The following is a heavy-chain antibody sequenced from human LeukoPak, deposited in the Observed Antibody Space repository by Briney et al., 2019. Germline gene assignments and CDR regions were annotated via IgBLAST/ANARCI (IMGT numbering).Heavy chain of an antibody. V-gene: IGHV3-9*01. J-gene: IGHJ5*02. CDR2: ISWNSGSI. CDR3: AKSGSTDYYDSSGYPWFDP. D-gene: IGHD3-22*01. Sequence: GGSLRLSCAASGFTFDDYAMHWVRQAPGKGLEWVSGISWNSGSIGYADSVEGRFTISRDNAKNSLYLQMNSLRAEDTALYYCAKSGSTDYYDSSGYPWFDPWGQGTLVTVSS. CDR1: GFTFDDYA.